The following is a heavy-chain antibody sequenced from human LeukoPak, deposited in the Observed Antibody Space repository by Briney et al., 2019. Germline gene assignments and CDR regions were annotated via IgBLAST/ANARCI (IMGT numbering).Heavy chain of an antibody. CDR3: ARGKIHYYRGNWFDP. V-gene: IGHV4-4*07. Sequence: SETLSLTCTVSGGSISSYYWSWIRQPAGKGLEWIGRIYTSGSTNYNPSLKSRVTMSVDTSKNQFSLKLSSVTAADTAVYYCARGKIHYYRGNWFDPWGQGTLVTVSS. D-gene: IGHD3-10*01. J-gene: IGHJ5*02. CDR2: IYTSGST. CDR1: GGSISSYY.